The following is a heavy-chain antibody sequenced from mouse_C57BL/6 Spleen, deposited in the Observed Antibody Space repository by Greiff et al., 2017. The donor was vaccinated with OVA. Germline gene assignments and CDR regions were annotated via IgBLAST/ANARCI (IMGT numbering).Heavy chain of an antibody. CDR2: IDPSDSYT. CDR3: ARSSGTTVVAHWYFDV. V-gene: IGHV1-69*01. CDR1: GYTFTSYW. D-gene: IGHD1-1*01. Sequence: QVQLQQPGAELVMPGASVKLSCKASGYTFTSYWMHWVKQRPGQGLEWIGEIDPSDSYTNYNQKFKGKSTLTVDKSSSTAYMQRSSLTSEDSAVYYCARSSGTTVVAHWYFDVWGTGTTVTVSS. J-gene: IGHJ1*03.